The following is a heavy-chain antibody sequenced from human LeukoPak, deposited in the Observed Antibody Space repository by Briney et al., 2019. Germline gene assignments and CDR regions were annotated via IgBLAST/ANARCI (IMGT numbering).Heavy chain of an antibody. CDR1: GFTFSSYW. CDR2: IKQDGSEK. CDR3: AREGLIAFSIAAAGTGDY. J-gene: IGHJ4*02. D-gene: IGHD6-13*01. V-gene: IGHV3-7*01. Sequence: PGGSLRLSCAASGFTFSSYWMSWVRQAPGKGLGWVANIKQDGSEKYYVDSVKGRFTISRDNAKNSLYLQMNSLRAEDTAVYYCAREGLIAFSIAAAGTGDYWGQGTLVTVSS.